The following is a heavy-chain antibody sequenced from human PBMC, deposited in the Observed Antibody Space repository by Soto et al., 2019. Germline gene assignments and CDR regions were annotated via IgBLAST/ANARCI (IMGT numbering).Heavy chain of an antibody. J-gene: IGHJ4*02. V-gene: IGHV1-69*13. CDR2: IIPIFGTA. Sequence: SVKVSCKASGGTFSSYAISWVRQAPGQGLEWMGGIIPIFGTANYAQKFQGRVTITADESASTAYMELSSLRSEDTAVYYCARGRGYSYGEFDYWGQGTLVTVSS. D-gene: IGHD5-18*01. CDR1: GGTFSSYA. CDR3: ARGRGYSYGEFDY.